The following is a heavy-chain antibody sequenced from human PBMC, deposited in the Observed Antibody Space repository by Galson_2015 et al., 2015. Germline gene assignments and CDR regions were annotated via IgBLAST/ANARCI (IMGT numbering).Heavy chain of an antibody. CDR1: EFTFTNYW. V-gene: IGHV3-7*03. J-gene: IGHJ6*02. CDR3: ARDFIAAGVLDV. CDR2: IKPDGSDR. D-gene: IGHD3-16*02. Sequence: SLRLSCAASEFTFTNYWMNWVRQAPGKGLEWLANIKPDGSDRYYVDSVKGRFTISRDNAKNSLYLQMNSLRAEDTAVYYCARDFIAAGVLDVWGQGTTVTVS.